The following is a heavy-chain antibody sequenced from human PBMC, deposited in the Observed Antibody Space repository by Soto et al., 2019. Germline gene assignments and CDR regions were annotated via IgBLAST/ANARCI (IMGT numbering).Heavy chain of an antibody. CDR1: GYTFTSYG. J-gene: IGHJ3*02. V-gene: IGHV1-18*04. CDR2: ISAYNGNT. D-gene: IGHD3-16*01. CDR3: EGPLWGDDLCGFDI. Sequence: QVQLVQSGAEVKKPGASVKVSCKASGYTFTSYGISWVRQAPGQGVEWMGWISAYNGNTNYAQKHQGRVTMNTDTSTSTAYMALRSLRSHDTALYYCEGPLWGDDLCGFDIWGQGTTVTVSS.